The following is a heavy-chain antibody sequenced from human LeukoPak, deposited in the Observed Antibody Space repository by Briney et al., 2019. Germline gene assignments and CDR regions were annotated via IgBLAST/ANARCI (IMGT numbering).Heavy chain of an antibody. J-gene: IGHJ4*02. D-gene: IGHD4-23*01. CDR3: ARDTTVVTGIVAY. V-gene: IGHV3-21*01. CDR1: GFTFSSYS. CDR2: ISSSSSYI. Sequence: GGSLRLSCAASGFTFSSYSMNWVRQAPGKGLEGVSSISSSSSYIYYADSVKGRFTISRDNAKNSLYLQMNSLRAEDTAVYYCARDTTVVTGIVAYWGQGTLVTVSS.